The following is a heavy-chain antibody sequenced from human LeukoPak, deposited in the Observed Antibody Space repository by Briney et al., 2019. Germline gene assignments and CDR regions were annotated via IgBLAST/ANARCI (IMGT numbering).Heavy chain of an antibody. D-gene: IGHD2-2*01. CDR2: ISLSSTYI. CDR1: GFTFSSHT. Sequence: SLRLSCAASGFTFSSHTMNWVRQAPGKGLEWVSSISLSSTYIYYADSVKGRFTISRDNAKNSLYLQMNSLRAEDTAVYYCARDPSYCSSTSCHCDYWGQGTLVTVSS. V-gene: IGHV3-21*01. CDR3: ARDPSYCSSTSCHCDY. J-gene: IGHJ4*02.